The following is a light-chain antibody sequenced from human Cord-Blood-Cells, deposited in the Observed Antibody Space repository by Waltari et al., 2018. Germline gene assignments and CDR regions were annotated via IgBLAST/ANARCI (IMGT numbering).Light chain of an antibody. CDR3: SSYTSSSTLV. Sequence: QSALTQPASVSGSPGQSITISCTGTSSDVGGYNYVSWYQQNPGKATKLTIYDVSNLPSVVSNRFSDSKSDYTASPTISGLQAEDETDYYCSSYTSSSTLVFGGGTKLTVL. CDR1: SSDVGGYNY. CDR2: DVS. J-gene: IGLJ3*02. V-gene: IGLV2-14*03.